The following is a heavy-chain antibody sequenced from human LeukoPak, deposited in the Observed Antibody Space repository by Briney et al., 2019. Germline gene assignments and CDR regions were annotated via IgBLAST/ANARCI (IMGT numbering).Heavy chain of an antibody. CDR3: ARSPARLSPRVATIDY. D-gene: IGHD5-12*01. CDR1: GDSVSSNSAA. V-gene: IGHV6-1*01. CDR2: TYYGSKWYN. J-gene: IGHJ4*02. Sequence: SQTLSLTCAISGDSVSSNSAAWNWIRQSPSRGLEWLGRTYYGSKWYNDYAVSVKSRITINPDASKNQLSLQLNSVTPEDTAVYYCARSPARLSPRVATIDYWGQGTLVTVSS.